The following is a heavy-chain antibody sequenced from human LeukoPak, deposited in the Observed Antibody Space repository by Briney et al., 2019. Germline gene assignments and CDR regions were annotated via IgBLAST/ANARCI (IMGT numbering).Heavy chain of an antibody. J-gene: IGHJ5*02. V-gene: IGHV3-30-3*01. CDR1: GFTFSSYA. CDR3: ARGITMVRGVIRTWFDP. D-gene: IGHD3-10*01. Sequence: GRSLRLSCAASGFTFSSYAMHWVRQAPGKGLEWVAVISYDGSNKYYADSVKGRFTISRDNSKNTLYLQMNSLRAEDTAVYYCARGITMVRGVIRTWFDPWGQGTLVTVSS. CDR2: ISYDGSNK.